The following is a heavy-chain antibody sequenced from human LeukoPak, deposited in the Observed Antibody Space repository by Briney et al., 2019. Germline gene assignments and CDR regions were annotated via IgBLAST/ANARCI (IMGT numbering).Heavy chain of an antibody. J-gene: IGHJ4*02. CDR3: ARDRSGAVAASSFDY. D-gene: IGHD6-19*01. V-gene: IGHV1-2*02. CDR1: GYTFTGYY. Sequence: ASVKVSCKASGYTFTGYYKHWVRQAPGQGLEWMGWINPNSGGTNYAQKFQGRVTMTRDTSISTAYMELSRLRSDDTAVYYCARDRSGAVAASSFDYWGQGTLVTVSS. CDR2: INPNSGGT.